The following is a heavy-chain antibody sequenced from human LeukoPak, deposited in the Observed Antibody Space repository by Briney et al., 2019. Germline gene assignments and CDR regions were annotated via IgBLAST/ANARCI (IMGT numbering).Heavy chain of an antibody. J-gene: IGHJ4*02. V-gene: IGHV3-30-3*01. D-gene: IGHD6-19*01. CDR2: ISYDGSNK. CDR1: GFTFSSYA. CDR3: ASCIKSMVSFRSSGWDY. Sequence: GGSLRLSCAASGFTFSSYAMHWVRQAPGKGLEWVAVISYDGSNKYYADSVKGRFTISRDNSKNTLYLQMNSLRAEDTAVYYCASCIKSMVSFRSSGWDYWGQGTLVTVSS.